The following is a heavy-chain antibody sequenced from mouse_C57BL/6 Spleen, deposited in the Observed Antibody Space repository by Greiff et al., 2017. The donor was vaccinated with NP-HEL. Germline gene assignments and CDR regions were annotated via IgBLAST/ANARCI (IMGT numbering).Heavy chain of an antibody. D-gene: IGHD2-2*01. V-gene: IGHV5-9-1*02. CDR2: ISSGGDYI. CDR1: GFTFSSYA. J-gene: IGHJ3*01. CDR3: TREVTMVTSWLAY. Sequence: DVMLVESGEGLVKPGGSLKLSCAASGFTFSSYAMSWVRQTPERRLEWVAYISSGGDYIYYADTVKGRFTISRDNARNTLYLQMSSLKSEDTAMYYCTREVTMVTSWLAYWGQGTLVTVSA.